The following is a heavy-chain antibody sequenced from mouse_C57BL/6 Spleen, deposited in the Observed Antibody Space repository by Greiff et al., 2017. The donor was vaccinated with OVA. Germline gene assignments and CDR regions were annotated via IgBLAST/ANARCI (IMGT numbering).Heavy chain of an antibody. CDR3: ARLNYENAMDY. V-gene: IGHV5-12*01. CDR1: GFTFSDYY. D-gene: IGHD2-4*01. Sequence: VQLKESGGGLVQPGGSLKLSCAASGFTFSDYYMYWVRQTPEKRLEWVAYISNGGGSTYYPDTVKGRFTISRDNAKNTLYLQMSRLKSEDTAMYYCARLNYENAMDYWGQGTSVTVSS. J-gene: IGHJ4*01. CDR2: ISNGGGST.